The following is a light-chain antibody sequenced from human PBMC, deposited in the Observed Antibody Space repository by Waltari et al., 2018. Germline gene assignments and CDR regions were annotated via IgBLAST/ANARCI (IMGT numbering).Light chain of an antibody. CDR1: QSVDTF. J-gene: IGKJ2*01. Sequence: EIVLSQSPTSLSLSPGEGAALSCRASQSVDTFLAWYQQKPGQAPRLLIYDASNRAAGMPARFHGSGSETDFTLVISNLEPEDFGLYYCQQRGDWPYTFGQGTKLEIK. CDR3: QQRGDWPYT. CDR2: DAS. V-gene: IGKV3-11*01.